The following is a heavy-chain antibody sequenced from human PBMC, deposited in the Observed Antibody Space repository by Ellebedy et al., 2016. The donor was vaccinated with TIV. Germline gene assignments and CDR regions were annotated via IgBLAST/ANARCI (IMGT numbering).Heavy chain of an antibody. D-gene: IGHD4-17*01. J-gene: IGHJ4*02. V-gene: IGHV4-59*01. Sequence: SETLSLXCTVSGGSISSYYWSWIRQPPGKGLEWIGYIYYSGSTNYNPSLKSRVTISVDTSKNQFSLKLSSVTAADTAVYYCARAAVTTRYYFDYWGQGTLVTVSS. CDR2: IYYSGST. CDR1: GGSISSYY. CDR3: ARAAVTTRYYFDY.